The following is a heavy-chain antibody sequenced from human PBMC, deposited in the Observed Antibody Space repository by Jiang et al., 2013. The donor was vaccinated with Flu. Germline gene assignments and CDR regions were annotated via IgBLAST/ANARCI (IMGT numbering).Heavy chain of an antibody. CDR1: GFSLSTSGVG. CDR2: IDWDDDK. CDR3: ARIPTVSTVSYYYYGMDV. D-gene: IGHD4-11*01. J-gene: IGHJ6*02. Sequence: KPTQTLTLTCTFSGFSLSTSGVGVGWIRQPPGKALEWLALIDWDDDKYYSTSLKTRLTISKDTSKNQVVLTMTNMDPVDTATYYCARIPTVSTVSYYYYGMDVWGQGTTVTVSS. V-gene: IGHV2-70*01.